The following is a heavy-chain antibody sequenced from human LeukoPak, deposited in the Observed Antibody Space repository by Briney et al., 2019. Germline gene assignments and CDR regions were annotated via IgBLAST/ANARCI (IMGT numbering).Heavy chain of an antibody. CDR2: IYYRGST. Sequence: SETLSLTCTVSGDSISRYYWSWIRQPQGKGLEWVGYIYYRGSTNYNPSLKSRVTISGDTSKNQFSLKLNYVTAADTAIYYCARMYYDFWSVPSMFDYWGQGTLVTVSS. J-gene: IGHJ4*02. D-gene: IGHD3-3*01. CDR1: GDSISRYY. CDR3: ARMYYDFWSVPSMFDY. V-gene: IGHV4-59*12.